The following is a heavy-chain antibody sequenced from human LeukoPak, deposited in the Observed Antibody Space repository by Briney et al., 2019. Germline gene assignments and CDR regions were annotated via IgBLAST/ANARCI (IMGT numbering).Heavy chain of an antibody. D-gene: IGHD4/OR15-4a*01. Sequence: SETLSLTCTVSGGSISSGGYYWSWIRQHPGKGLEWIGYIYYSGSTYYNPSLKSRVTISIDTSKNQFSLKLSSVTAADTAVYYCVRVPFAFYGMEVWGKGTTVSVSS. CDR2: IYYSGST. J-gene: IGHJ6*04. CDR3: VRVPFAFYGMEV. V-gene: IGHV4-31*03. CDR1: GGSISSGGYY.